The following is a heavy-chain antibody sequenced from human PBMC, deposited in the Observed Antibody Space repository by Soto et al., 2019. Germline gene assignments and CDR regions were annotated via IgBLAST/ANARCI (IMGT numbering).Heavy chain of an antibody. Sequence: ASVKVSCKASGYTFTSYGISWVRQAPGQGLEWMGWISAYNGNTTYAQKLQGRVTMTTDTSTSTAYMELRSLRSDDTAVYYCARDTGWEQQLPHNWFAPWGQRPLVTASS. CDR2: ISAYNGNT. D-gene: IGHD6-13*01. J-gene: IGHJ5*02. V-gene: IGHV1-18*01. CDR3: ARDTGWEQQLPHNWFAP. CDR1: GYTFTSYG.